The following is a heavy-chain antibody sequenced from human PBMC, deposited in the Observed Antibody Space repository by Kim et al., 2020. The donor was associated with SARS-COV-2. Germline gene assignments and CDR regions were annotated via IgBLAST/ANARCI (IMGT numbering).Heavy chain of an antibody. Sequence: GESLKISCKGSGFIFSDYWIAWVRQMPGKGPEWMGLIFPGDSDTQYTPSFRGQVTFCVDKSTSSAYLQWSSLKAWDTAVYYCVRHDSGNYRYFDSWGQGTLDTVSS. V-gene: IGHV5-51*01. J-gene: IGHJ4*02. D-gene: IGHD6-19*01. CDR1: GFIFSDYW. CDR3: VRHDSGNYRYFDS. CDR2: IFPGDSDT.